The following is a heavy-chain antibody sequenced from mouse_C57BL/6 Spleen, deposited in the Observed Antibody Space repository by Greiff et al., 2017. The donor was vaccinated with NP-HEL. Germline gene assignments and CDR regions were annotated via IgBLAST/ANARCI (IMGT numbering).Heavy chain of an antibody. V-gene: IGHV1-18*01. J-gene: IGHJ4*01. Sequence: EVQLHQSGPELVKPGASVKIPCKASGYTFTDYNMDWVKQSHGKSLEWIGDIDPNNGGTIYNQKFKGKATLTVDKSSSTAYMELRSLTSEDTAVYYCARVYGSSYGYAMDYWGQGTSVTVSS. CDR1: GYTFTDYN. CDR3: ARVYGSSYGYAMDY. D-gene: IGHD1-1*01. CDR2: IDPNNGGT.